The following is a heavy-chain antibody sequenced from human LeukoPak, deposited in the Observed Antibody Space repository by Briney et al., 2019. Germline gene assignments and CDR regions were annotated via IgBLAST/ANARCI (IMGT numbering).Heavy chain of an antibody. CDR3: ARHNGDLTLFYWYLDL. CDR1: GGSISSSSYY. V-gene: IGHV4-39*01. J-gene: IGHJ2*01. D-gene: IGHD1-14*01. CDR2: IYYSGST. Sequence: PSETLSLTCTVSGGSISSSSYYWGWIRQPPGKGLEWIGSIYYSGSTYYNPSLKSRVTISVDTSKNQFSLKLSSVTAADTAVYYCARHNGDLTLFYWYLDLWGRGTLVTVSS.